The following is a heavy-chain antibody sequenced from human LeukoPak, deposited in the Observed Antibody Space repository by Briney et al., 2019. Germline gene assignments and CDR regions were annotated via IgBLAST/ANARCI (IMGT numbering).Heavy chain of an antibody. CDR2: INHSGST. CDR1: GGSFTGYY. CDR3: ASNAVDTAMVMNY. J-gene: IGHJ4*02. D-gene: IGHD5-18*01. Sequence: SETLSLTCAIYGGSFTGYYWRWIRQPPGQGLEWIGEINHSGSTKYNPSLKSRVTISVDTSKNQFSLKLSSVTAADTAVYYCASNAVDTAMVMNYWGQGTLVTVSS. V-gene: IGHV4-34*01.